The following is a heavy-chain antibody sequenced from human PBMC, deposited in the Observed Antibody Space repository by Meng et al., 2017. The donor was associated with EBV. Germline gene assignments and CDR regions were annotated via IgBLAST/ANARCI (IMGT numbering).Heavy chain of an antibody. CDR1: GEPFSGYY. V-gene: IGHV4-34*01. CDR3: AEGRGTFDY. CDR2: VNHAGRT. J-gene: IGHJ4*02. Sequence: VQLHRGVPSVLKPSQPRSLPLCRSGEPFSGYYCSWVRQSPGKGLEWIGEVNHAGRTNFNPSLKSQVSISLDTSKNQFSLKLNSVTVADTAVYYCAEGRGTFDYWGRGTLVTVSS.